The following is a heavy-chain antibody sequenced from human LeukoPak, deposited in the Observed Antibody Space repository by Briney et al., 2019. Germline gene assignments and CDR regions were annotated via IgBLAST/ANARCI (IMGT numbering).Heavy chain of an antibody. CDR2: INPNSGGT. Sequence: ASVKVSCKASGYTFTGYYMHWVRQAPGQGLEWMGWINPNSGGTNYAQKFQGRVTMTRDTSISTAYMELSRLRSDDTAVYYCAREYRERWLQFRSTHYFDYWGQGTLVTVSS. D-gene: IGHD5-24*01. CDR1: GYTFTGYY. J-gene: IGHJ4*02. V-gene: IGHV1-2*02. CDR3: AREYRERWLQFRSTHYFDY.